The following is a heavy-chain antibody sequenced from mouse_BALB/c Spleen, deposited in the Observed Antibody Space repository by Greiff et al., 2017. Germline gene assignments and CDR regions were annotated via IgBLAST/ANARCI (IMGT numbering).Heavy chain of an antibody. CDR1: GFSLTSYG. V-gene: IGHV2-9*02. CDR2: IWAGGST. J-gene: IGHJ3*01. CDR3: AREGYGSSWGFAY. D-gene: IGHD1-1*01. Sequence: VQLQQSGPGLVAPSQSLSITCTVSGFSLTSYGVHWVRQPPGKGLEWLGVIWAGGSTNYNSALMSRLSISKDNSKSQVFLKMNSLQTDDTAMYYCAREGYGSSWGFAYWGQGTLVTVSA.